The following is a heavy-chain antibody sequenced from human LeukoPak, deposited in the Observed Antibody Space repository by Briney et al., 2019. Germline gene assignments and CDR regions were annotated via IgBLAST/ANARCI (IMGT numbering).Heavy chain of an antibody. Sequence: ASVKLSCKTSGYTFTSYGIGWVRQAPGQGLKWMAWISPYNGNRNYAQKLQRRGTVTTDTSTTTAYMELRRLRSDDTAVYYCTRDRSDSGSQNYWGQGTRVSVSS. CDR1: GYTFTSYG. V-gene: IGHV1-18*01. CDR2: ISPYNGNR. CDR3: TRDRSDSGSQNY. D-gene: IGHD1-26*01. J-gene: IGHJ4*02.